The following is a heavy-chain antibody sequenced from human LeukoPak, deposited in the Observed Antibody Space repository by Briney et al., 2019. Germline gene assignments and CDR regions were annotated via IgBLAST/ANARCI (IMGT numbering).Heavy chain of an antibody. CDR1: GFTVSSNF. CDR2: INWNGGST. V-gene: IGHV3-20*04. Sequence: PGGSLRLSCAASGFTVSSNFLSWVRQAPGKGLEWVSGINWNGGSTGYADSVKGRFTISRDNAKNSLYLQMNSLRAEDTALYYCARDYGDGLWGQGTLVTVSS. D-gene: IGHD4-17*01. J-gene: IGHJ4*02. CDR3: ARDYGDGL.